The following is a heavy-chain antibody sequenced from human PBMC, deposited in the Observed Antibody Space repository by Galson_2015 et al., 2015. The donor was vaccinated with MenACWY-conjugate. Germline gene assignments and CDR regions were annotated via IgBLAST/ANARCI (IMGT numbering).Heavy chain of an antibody. V-gene: IGHV5-51*01. Sequence: QSGAEVKKPGESLKISCKGSGYTFTSNWIGWVRQMPGKGLEWMGIIYPGDSDTRYTPSFQGHVTISADKSINTAYLQWGGLEASDTAMYYCARQGFGSSSLDYWGQGTLVTVSS. J-gene: IGHJ4*02. CDR1: GYTFTSNW. CDR3: ARQGFGSSSLDY. D-gene: IGHD6-6*01. CDR2: IYPGDSDT.